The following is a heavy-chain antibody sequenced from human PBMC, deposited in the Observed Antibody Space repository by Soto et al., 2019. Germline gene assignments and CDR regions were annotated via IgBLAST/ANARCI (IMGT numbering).Heavy chain of an antibody. D-gene: IGHD4-4*01. Sequence: ASVKVSCKTSGYTFTSYGISWVRQAPGQGLEWMGRISAYIGKTIYAQKLQGRVTMTADTSTSTASMELRSLRSDDTAVYYCAGVTTPPSRTFDYWGQGTLVTVSS. CDR3: AGVTTPPSRTFDY. J-gene: IGHJ4*01. CDR1: GYTFTSYG. V-gene: IGHV1-18*01. CDR2: ISAYIGKT.